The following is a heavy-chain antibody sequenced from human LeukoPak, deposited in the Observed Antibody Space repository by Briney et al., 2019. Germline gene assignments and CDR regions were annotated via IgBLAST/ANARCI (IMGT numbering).Heavy chain of an antibody. CDR1: GGSISSGGYY. D-gene: IGHD6-13*01. CDR3: AIGWYLYFQH. V-gene: IGHV4-30-2*01. Sequence: PSETLSLTCTVSGGSISSGGYYWSWIRQPPGKGLEWIGYIYHSGSTYYNPSLKSRVTISVDRSKNQFSLKLSSVTAADTAVYYCAIGWYLYFQHWGQGTLVTVSS. CDR2: IYHSGST. J-gene: IGHJ1*01.